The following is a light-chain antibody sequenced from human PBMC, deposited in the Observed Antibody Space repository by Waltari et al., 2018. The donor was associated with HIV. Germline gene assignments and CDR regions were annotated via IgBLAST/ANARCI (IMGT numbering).Light chain of an antibody. Sequence: QAGLTQPPSVSKDLRQTATLTCTGNSNNVGNQGADWLQQHQGHPPKLLSYRNNNRPSGISERLSASRSGNTASLTITGLQPEDEADYYCSAWDSSLSVWVFGGGTKLTVL. CDR3: SAWDSSLSVWV. J-gene: IGLJ3*02. V-gene: IGLV10-54*01. CDR1: SNNVGNQG. CDR2: RNN.